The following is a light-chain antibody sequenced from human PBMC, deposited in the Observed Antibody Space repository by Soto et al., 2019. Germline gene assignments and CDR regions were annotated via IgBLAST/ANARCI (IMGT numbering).Light chain of an antibody. CDR2: AAS. J-gene: IGKJ1*01. Sequence: EIVLTQSPANLSLSPGERATLSCRASQSVSSYFAWYQQKPGQAPRLLIDAASNRANGIPARFSGSGSGTDFTLTISSLEPDDFAVYYCQQRGNWPVTFGQGTRVDIK. CDR1: QSVSSY. CDR3: QQRGNWPVT. V-gene: IGKV3-11*01.